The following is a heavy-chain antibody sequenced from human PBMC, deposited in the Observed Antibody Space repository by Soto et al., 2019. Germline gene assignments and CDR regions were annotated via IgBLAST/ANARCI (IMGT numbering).Heavy chain of an antibody. J-gene: IGHJ4*02. CDR3: AKKSLRFLQRLLSPPDY. D-gene: IGHD3-3*01. CDR2: ISGSGGST. CDR1: GFTFSSYA. V-gene: IGHV3-23*01. Sequence: GGSLRLSCAASGFTFSSYAMSWVRQAPGKGLEWVSAISGSGGSTYYADSVKGRFTISRDNSKNTLYLQMNSLRAEDTAVYYCAKKSLRFLQRLLSPPDYSGQATLVTVSS.